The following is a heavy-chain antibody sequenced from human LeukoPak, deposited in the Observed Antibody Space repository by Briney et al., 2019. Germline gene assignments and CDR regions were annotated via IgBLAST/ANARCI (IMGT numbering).Heavy chain of an antibody. J-gene: IGHJ4*02. CDR2: INPNSGDT. V-gene: IGHV1-2*02. CDR1: GYTFTGYY. Sequence: APVKVSCKASGYTFTGYYMHWVRQAPGQGLEWMGWINPNSGDTNYAQKFQGRVTMTRDTSISTAYMELSRLRSDDTAVYYCARAIAVAAFDYWGKGTLVTVSS. CDR3: ARAIAVAAFDY. D-gene: IGHD6-19*01.